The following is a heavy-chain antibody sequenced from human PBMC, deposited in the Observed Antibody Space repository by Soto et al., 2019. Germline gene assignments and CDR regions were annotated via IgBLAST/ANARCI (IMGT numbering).Heavy chain of an antibody. CDR3: ARDYNGADF. V-gene: IGHV3-74*01. J-gene: IGHJ4*02. D-gene: IGHD3-10*01. CDR2: ISPDGSFT. Sequence: GGSLRLSCAASGFVFSASWMHWVCQVPGKGLVWVSLISPDGSFTSYADSVKGRFTISRDNANNTLFLQMNSLTAEDTAVYYCARDYNGADFRGQGTLVTVSS. CDR1: GFVFSASW.